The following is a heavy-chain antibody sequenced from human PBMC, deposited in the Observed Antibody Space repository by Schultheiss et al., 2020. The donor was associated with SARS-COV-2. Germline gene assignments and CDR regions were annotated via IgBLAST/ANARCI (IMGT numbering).Heavy chain of an antibody. CDR1: GGSVSSGGYY. J-gene: IGHJ4*02. D-gene: IGHD3-10*01. Sequence: SETLSLTCTVSGGSVSSGGYYWSWIRQHPGKGLEWIGYIYYSGSTNYNPSLKSRVTISVDTSKNQFSLKLSSVTAADTAVYYCARETQGILWFGELIGYWGQGTLVTVSS. CDR3: ARETQGILWFGELIGY. V-gene: IGHV4-61*08. CDR2: IYYSGST.